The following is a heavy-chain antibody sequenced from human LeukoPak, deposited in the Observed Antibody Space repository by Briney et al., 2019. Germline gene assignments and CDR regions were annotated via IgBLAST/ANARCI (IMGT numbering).Heavy chain of an antibody. Sequence: ASVKVSRKASGYTFTSYYMHWVRQAPGQGLEWMGIINPSGGSTSYAQKFQGRVTMTRDTSTSTVYMELSSLRSEDTAVYYCARVTAMVNYFDYWGQGTLVTVSS. CDR2: INPSGGST. D-gene: IGHD5-18*01. V-gene: IGHV1-46*01. CDR1: GYTFTSYY. J-gene: IGHJ4*02. CDR3: ARVTAMVNYFDY.